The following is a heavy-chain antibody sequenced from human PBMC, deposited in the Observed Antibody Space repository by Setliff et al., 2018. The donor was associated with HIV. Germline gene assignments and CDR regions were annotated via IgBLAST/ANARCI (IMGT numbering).Heavy chain of an antibody. Sequence: SETLSLTCVVYGGSFTRYYWTWIRQPPGKGLECIGEINHSGSTNYNQSLKSRVTISVDTSKNQFSLKVSSVTAADTAVYYCARGVAAAGLWGQGTLVTVSS. V-gene: IGHV4-34*01. CDR3: ARGVAAAGL. D-gene: IGHD6-13*01. J-gene: IGHJ4*02. CDR2: INHSGST. CDR1: GGSFTRYY.